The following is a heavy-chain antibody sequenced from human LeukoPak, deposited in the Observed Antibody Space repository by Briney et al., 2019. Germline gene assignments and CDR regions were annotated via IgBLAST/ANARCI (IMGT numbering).Heavy chain of an antibody. J-gene: IGHJ4*02. CDR3: ARGAYGDK. V-gene: IGHV1-18*01. D-gene: IGHD4-17*01. CDR2: ISAQSGNT. Sequence: GASVKVSCKASGYTFTSYGISWVRQAPGQGLEWMGWISAQSGNTNYAQKVQGRLPLTTDRSTNTAYMELRSLRSDDTAVYYCARGAYGDKWGQGTMVTVSS. CDR1: GYTFTSYG.